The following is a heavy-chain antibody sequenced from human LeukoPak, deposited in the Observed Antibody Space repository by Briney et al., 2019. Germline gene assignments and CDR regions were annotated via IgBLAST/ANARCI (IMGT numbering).Heavy chain of an antibody. CDR1: GGPISSYY. J-gene: IGHJ4*02. Sequence: SETLSLTCTVSGGPISSYYWSWIRQPPGKGLEWIGYIYYSVSTNYNPSLKRRVTISVETSKNLFSLKLSAVTAADTAVYYCARRFDCWGQGTLVTVSS. CDR3: ARRFDC. V-gene: IGHV4-59*08. CDR2: IYYSVST.